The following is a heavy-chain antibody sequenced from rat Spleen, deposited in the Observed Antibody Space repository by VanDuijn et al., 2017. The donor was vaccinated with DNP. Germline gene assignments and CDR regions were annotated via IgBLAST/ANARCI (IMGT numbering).Heavy chain of an antibody. CDR3: ARRRYGYGLFDY. J-gene: IGHJ2*01. Sequence: EVQLVESGGDLVQPGRSLKLSCVASGFTFNYYWMAWVRQAPTKGLELVAYISYFGDNTYSGDSVKGRFTISRDNAKSTLYLQMNSLRSEDMATYYCARRRYGYGLFDYWGQGVMVTVSS. CDR2: ISYFGDNT. CDR1: GFTFNYYW. V-gene: IGHV5-22*01. D-gene: IGHD1-7*01.